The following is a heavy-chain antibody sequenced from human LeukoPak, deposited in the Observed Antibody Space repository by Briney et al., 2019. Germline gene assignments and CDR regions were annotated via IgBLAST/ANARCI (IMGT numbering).Heavy chain of an antibody. CDR1: GFTFSSYG. CDR2: ISYDGSNK. V-gene: IGHV3-30*18. CDR3: AKDRGGWCIDY. J-gene: IGHJ4*02. Sequence: PGGSLRLSCAASGFTFSSYGMHWVRQAPGKGLEWVAVISYDGSNKYYADSVKGRFTISRDNSKNTLYLQMNSLRAEDTAVYYCAKDRGGWCIDYWGQGTLVTVSS. D-gene: IGHD6-19*01.